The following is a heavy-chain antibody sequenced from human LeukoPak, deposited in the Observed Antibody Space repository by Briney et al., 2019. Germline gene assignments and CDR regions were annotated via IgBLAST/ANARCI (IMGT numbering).Heavy chain of an antibody. D-gene: IGHD2-15*01. CDR3: ARRSRGKYYFDY. Sequence: SETLSLTCALYGVSFSGYYSSWIRQPPGKGLDWIGEINHSGSTNYNPSLKSRVTISVDTSKNQFSLKLSSVTAGDTAVYYCARRSRGKYYFDYWGQGTLVTVSS. V-gene: IGHV4-34*01. CDR1: GVSFSGYY. CDR2: INHSGST. J-gene: IGHJ4*02.